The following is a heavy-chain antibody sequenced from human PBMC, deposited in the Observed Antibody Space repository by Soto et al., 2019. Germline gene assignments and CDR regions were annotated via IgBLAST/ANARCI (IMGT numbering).Heavy chain of an antibody. Sequence: LRLSCAASGFTLSSYAMSWVRQAPGKGLEWVSGISGSGGSIYYADSVKGRFTISRDSSKNTLYLQMISLRAEDTAVYYCAKDIEDTAYYFDYWGQGTLVTVSS. CDR2: ISGSGGSI. V-gene: IGHV3-23*01. CDR3: AKDIEDTAYYFDY. D-gene: IGHD1-26*01. CDR1: GFTLSSYA. J-gene: IGHJ4*02.